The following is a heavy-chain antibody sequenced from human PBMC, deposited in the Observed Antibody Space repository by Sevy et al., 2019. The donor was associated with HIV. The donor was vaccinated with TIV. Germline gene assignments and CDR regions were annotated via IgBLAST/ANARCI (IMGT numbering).Heavy chain of an antibody. J-gene: IGHJ3*02. CDR3: ASDRRTVTSGGAFDI. Sequence: GGSLRLSCAASEFTFNIYTMNWVRRAPGTGLEWVSSISSSSSYIYYADSVKGRFTISRDNAKNSLYLQMNSLRAEDTAVYYCASDRRTVTSGGAFDIWGQWTMVTVSS. CDR1: EFTFNIYT. CDR2: ISSSSSYI. V-gene: IGHV3-21*01. D-gene: IGHD4-17*01.